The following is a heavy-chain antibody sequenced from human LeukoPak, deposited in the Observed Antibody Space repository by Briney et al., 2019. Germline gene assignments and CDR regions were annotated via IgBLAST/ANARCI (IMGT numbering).Heavy chain of an antibody. CDR3: ATVAGTLLYMDV. V-gene: IGHV1-2*02. CDR1: GYTFTGYY. J-gene: IGHJ6*03. CDR2: TNPNSGGT. D-gene: IGHD6-19*01. Sequence: ASVKVSCKASGYTFTGYYMHWVRQAPGQGLEWMGWTNPNSGGTNYAQKLQGRVTMTRDTSISTAYMELSRLRSDDTAVYYCATVAGTLLYMDVWGKGTTVTVSS.